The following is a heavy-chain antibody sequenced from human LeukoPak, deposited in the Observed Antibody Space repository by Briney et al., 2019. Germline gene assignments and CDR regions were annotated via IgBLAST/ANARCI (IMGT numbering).Heavy chain of an antibody. CDR1: GGSITSSNW. CDR2: IYYSGST. D-gene: IGHD1-7*01. Sequence: PSGTLSLTCAVSGGSITSSNWWSWVRQPPGKGLEWIGYIYYSGSTYYNPSLKSRVTISVDTSKNQFSLKLSSVTAADTAVYYCAREEAGTRISRTRYNWFDPWGQGTLVTVSS. V-gene: IGHV4-4*02. J-gene: IGHJ5*02. CDR3: AREEAGTRISRTRYNWFDP.